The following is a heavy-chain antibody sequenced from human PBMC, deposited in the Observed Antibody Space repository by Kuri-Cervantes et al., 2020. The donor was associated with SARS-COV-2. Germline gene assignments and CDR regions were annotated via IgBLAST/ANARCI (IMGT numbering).Heavy chain of an antibody. V-gene: IGHV3-23*01. Sequence: GESLKISCAASGFTFSDSAMNWVRQALGKGLEWVSAISTSGAYTYYADSVKGRFTISRDNSKNTLYLQMKRLRAEDTAVYYCAKCPRTGVPGTSGEDWGQGTLVTVSS. D-gene: IGHD1/OR15-1a*01. CDR1: GFTFSDSA. CDR3: AKCPRTGVPGTSGED. J-gene: IGHJ4*02. CDR2: ISTSGAYT.